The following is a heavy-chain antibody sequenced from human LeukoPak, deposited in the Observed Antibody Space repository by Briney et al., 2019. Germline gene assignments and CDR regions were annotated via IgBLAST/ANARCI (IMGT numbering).Heavy chain of an antibody. D-gene: IGHD4-17*01. J-gene: IGHJ4*02. V-gene: IGHV3-30*02. CDR3: AKITQGTTAGY. Sequence: PGGSLRLSCAASGFTFRDSGMHGVREAPGKGLEWGAFIRYDGSDKYYADSVKGRFTISRDNSKNALLQMNSLRPDDTAVYYCAKITQGTTAGYWGQGILVTVSS. CDR2: IRYDGSDK. CDR1: GFTFRDSG.